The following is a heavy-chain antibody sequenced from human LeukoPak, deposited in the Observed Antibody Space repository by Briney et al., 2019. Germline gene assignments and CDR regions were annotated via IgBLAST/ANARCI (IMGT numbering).Heavy chain of an antibody. Sequence: SETLSLTCTVSGDSISSYYWSWIRQPPGKGLEWIGYIYYSGSTYYNASLKSRVTISVDTSKTQFSLKLSSVTAADTAVYYCARGEIGADYWGQGTLVTVSS. CDR2: IYYSGST. CDR3: ARGEIGADY. D-gene: IGHD3-10*01. J-gene: IGHJ4*02. CDR1: GDSISSYY. V-gene: IGHV4-59*01.